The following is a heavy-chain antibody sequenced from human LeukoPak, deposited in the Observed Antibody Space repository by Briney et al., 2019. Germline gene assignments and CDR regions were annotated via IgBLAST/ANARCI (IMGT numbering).Heavy chain of an antibody. J-gene: IGHJ4*02. CDR1: GFTFSTYA. CDR2: ISAGGGGT. Sequence: GGSLRLSCGASGFTFSTYAMTWVRQAPGKGLEWVSSISAGGGGTSNADSVKGRFTISRDNSKNTLYLQMNSLTAEDTAVYYCAKRSRTEYYFDSWGQGTLVTVSS. CDR3: AKRSRTEYYFDS. V-gene: IGHV3-23*01.